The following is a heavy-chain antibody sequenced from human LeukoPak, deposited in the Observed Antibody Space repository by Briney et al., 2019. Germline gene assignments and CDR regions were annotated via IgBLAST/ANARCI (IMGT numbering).Heavy chain of an antibody. CDR1: GFTFSSYG. Sequence: PGGSLRLSCAASGFTFSSYGMHWVRQAPGKGLEWVAFIRYDGSNKYYADSVKGRFTISRDNAKNSLYLQMNSLRAEDTAVYYCARGMSSSDWLIDYWGQGTLVTVSS. CDR2: IRYDGSNK. V-gene: IGHV3-30*02. J-gene: IGHJ4*02. D-gene: IGHD6-19*01. CDR3: ARGMSSSDWLIDY.